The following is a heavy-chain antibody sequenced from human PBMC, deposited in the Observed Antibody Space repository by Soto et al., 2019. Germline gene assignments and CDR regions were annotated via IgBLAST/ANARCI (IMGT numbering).Heavy chain of an antibody. D-gene: IGHD6-13*01. J-gene: IGHJ6*02. Sequence: ASVKVSCKASGWTFTSYAMHWVRQAPGQRVEWMGWINAGNGNTKYSQKFQGRVTITRDTSASTAYMELSSLRSEDTAVYYCGSTLENVAAADYYYYYGMDVWGQGTTVTVS. V-gene: IGHV1-3*01. CDR1: GWTFTSYA. CDR3: GSTLENVAAADYYYYYGMDV. CDR2: INAGNGNT.